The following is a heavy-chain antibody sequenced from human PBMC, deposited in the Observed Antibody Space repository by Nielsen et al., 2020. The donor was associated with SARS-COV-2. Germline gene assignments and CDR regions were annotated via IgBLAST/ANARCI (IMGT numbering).Heavy chain of an antibody. Sequence: GSLRLSCTVSGGSISSSSYYWGWIRQPPGKGLEWIGSIYYSGSTYYNPSLKSRVTISVDTSKNQFSLKLSSVTAADTAVYYCARDHRSGYDFGGLDYWGQGTLVTVSS. CDR1: GGSISSSSYY. CDR3: ARDHRSGYDFGGLDY. V-gene: IGHV4-39*07. J-gene: IGHJ4*02. D-gene: IGHD5-12*01. CDR2: IYYSGST.